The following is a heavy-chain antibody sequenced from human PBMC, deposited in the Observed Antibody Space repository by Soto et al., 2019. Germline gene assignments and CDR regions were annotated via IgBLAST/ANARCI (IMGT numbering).Heavy chain of an antibody. CDR2: IFPADSEI. V-gene: IGHV5-51*01. Sequence: GESLKISGQSFGYTFTAYWIAWVRQMPGKGLEWMGIIFPADSEIRYSPSFRGHVTISADKSISTAYLQWSSLEASDTAMYYCARPLYPGYCTDGVCYSYDYWGQGTPVTVSS. CDR3: ARPLYPGYCTDGVCYSYDY. CDR1: GYTFTAYW. J-gene: IGHJ4*02. D-gene: IGHD2-8*01.